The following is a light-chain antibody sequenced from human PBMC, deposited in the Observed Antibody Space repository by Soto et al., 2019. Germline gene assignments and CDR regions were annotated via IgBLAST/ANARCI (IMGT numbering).Light chain of an antibody. CDR3: QQYQTFWT. Sequence: DIQMTQSPSSLSASVGDRVTITCRASQSISSYLNWYQQKPGKAPKLLIYAASSLQSGVPSRFSGSGSGTDFTLTISSLQPDDYATYYCQQYQTFWTFGQGTKVDIK. J-gene: IGKJ1*01. CDR1: QSISSY. V-gene: IGKV1-39*01. CDR2: AAS.